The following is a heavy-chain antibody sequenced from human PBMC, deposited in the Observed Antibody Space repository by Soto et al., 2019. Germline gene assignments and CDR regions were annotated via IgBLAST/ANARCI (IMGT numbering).Heavy chain of an antibody. D-gene: IGHD4-17*01. CDR3: ARGVTTVTTFDY. J-gene: IGHJ4*02. Sequence: SETLSLTCTVSGGSVISYYCNWILQPPGKGLEWIGYIYHSGSTYYNPSLKSRVTISVDRSKNQFSLKLSSVTAADTAVYYCARGVTTVTTFDYWGQGTLVTVSS. CDR2: IYHSGST. V-gene: IGHV4-59*02. CDR1: GGSVISYY.